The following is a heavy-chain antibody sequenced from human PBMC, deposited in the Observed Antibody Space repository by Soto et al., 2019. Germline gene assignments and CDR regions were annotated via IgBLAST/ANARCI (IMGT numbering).Heavy chain of an antibody. V-gene: IGHV3-33*01. CDR1: GFTFSSYG. CDR3: ARDRYIVVVVAATGEYYFDY. CDR2: IWYDGSNK. Sequence: GGSLRLSCAASGFTFSSYGMHWVRQAPGKGLEWVAVIWYDGSNKYYADSVKGRFTISRDNSKNTLYLQMNSLRAEDTAVYYCARDRYIVVVVAATGEYYFDYWGQGTLVTSPQ. D-gene: IGHD2-15*01. J-gene: IGHJ4*02.